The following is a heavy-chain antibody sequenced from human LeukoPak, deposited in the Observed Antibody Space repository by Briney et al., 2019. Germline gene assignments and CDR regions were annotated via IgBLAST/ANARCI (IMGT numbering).Heavy chain of an antibody. CDR1: GFTFSSYS. D-gene: IGHD2-2*01. CDR3: ASGRYSTRLHYFDY. V-gene: IGHV3-48*01. Sequence: GRSLRLSCAASGFTFSSYSMDWVRQAPGKGLEWVSYISSSSSTIYYADSVKGRFTISRDNAKNSLYLQMNSLRAEDTAVYYCASGRYSTRLHYFDYWGQGTLVTVSS. CDR2: ISSSSSTI. J-gene: IGHJ4*02.